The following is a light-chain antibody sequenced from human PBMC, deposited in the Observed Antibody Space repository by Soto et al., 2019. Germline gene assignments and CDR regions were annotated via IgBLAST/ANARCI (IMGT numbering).Light chain of an antibody. CDR2: GAS. V-gene: IGKV1-5*01. CDR3: HKYKSYSPYT. J-gene: IGKJ2*01. Sequence: EIQMTQSPPTLAASIGERVTITCRASQTINSSLAWYQQKAGQAPKLLIYGASSLESWVPSRFSGTRSGTECTLTISRLQPKDFATYYCHKYKSYSPYTFDQGTTLEI. CDR1: QTINSS.